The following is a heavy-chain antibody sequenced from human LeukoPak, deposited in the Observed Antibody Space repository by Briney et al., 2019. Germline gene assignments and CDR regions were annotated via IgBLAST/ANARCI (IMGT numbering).Heavy chain of an antibody. J-gene: IGHJ4*02. Sequence: PGGSLRLSCAASGFTVSSIFMSWVRQAPGKGLEWVSVIYSSGSTYYADSVKGRFTISRDNSKNTLYLQMNSLRAEDTAVYYCAREGRDTAGYFDYWGQGSLVTVSS. CDR1: GFTVSSIF. D-gene: IGHD5-18*01. CDR2: IYSSGST. CDR3: AREGRDTAGYFDY. V-gene: IGHV3-53*01.